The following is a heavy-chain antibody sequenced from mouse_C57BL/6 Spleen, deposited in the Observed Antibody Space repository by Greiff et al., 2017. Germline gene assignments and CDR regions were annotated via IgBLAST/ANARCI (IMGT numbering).Heavy chain of an antibody. Sequence: VQLQQPGTDLVKPGASVKLSCKASGYTFTSYWMPWVKQRPGQGLEWIGNINPSNGGTNYNEKFKSKATLTVNKSSSTAYMQLSSLTSEDSAVYNCARPDYSNYYYFDYGGQGTTLTVSS. CDR3: ARPDYSNYYYFDY. J-gene: IGHJ2*01. CDR1: GYTFTSYW. V-gene: IGHV1-53*01. CDR2: INPSNGGT. D-gene: IGHD2-5*01.